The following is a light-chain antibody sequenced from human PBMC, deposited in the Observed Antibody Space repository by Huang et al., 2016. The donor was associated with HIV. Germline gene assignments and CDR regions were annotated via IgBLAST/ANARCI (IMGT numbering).Light chain of an antibody. Sequence: EIVLTQSPDTLSLSPGERATLSCRASQTVSKHLAWYQHKPGQSPRLLIYDASKRAAGIPARFSGSGSGTDFTLSISSLEPEDFAVYYCQQRDNWPPMYTFGQGTKLEIK. CDR3: QQRDNWPPMYT. V-gene: IGKV3-11*01. CDR1: QTVSKH. CDR2: DAS. J-gene: IGKJ2*01.